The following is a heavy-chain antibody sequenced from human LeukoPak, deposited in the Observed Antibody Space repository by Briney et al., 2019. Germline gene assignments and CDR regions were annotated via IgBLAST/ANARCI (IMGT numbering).Heavy chain of an antibody. Sequence: PSETLSLTCTVSGGSISSYYWSWIRQPPGKGLEWIGYIYYSGRTNYNPSLKSRVTISVDTSKNQFSLKLSSVTAADTAVYYCARRHQMVRGVNYYYGMDVWGQGTTVTVSS. D-gene: IGHD3-10*01. J-gene: IGHJ6*02. CDR1: GGSISSYY. CDR2: IYYSGRT. V-gene: IGHV4-59*08. CDR3: ARRHQMVRGVNYYYGMDV.